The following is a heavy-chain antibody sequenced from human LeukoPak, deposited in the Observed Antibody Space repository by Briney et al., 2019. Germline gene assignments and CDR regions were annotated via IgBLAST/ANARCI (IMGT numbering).Heavy chain of an antibody. D-gene: IGHD4-17*01. CDR2: VYSGGST. CDR1: GFTVSDNY. CDR3: ASGLSVTTSGDY. V-gene: IGHV3-53*01. Sequence: PGGSLRLSCTASGFTVSDNYMRWVRHAPGKGLEWVSIVYSGGSTYYADSVKGRFNISRDNSKNTLYLQMNSLRAEDTAVYYCASGLSVTTSGDYWGQGTLVTVSS. J-gene: IGHJ4*02.